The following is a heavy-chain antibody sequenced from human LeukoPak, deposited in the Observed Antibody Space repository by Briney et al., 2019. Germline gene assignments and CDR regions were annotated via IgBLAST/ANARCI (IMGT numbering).Heavy chain of an antibody. CDR3: ARNLGYCSSTSCYRGPHFDY. D-gene: IGHD2-2*01. CDR2: IYYSGST. CDR1: GGSISSYY. V-gene: IGHV4-59*01. Sequence: PSETLSLTCTVSGGSISSYYWSWIRQPPGKGLEWIGYIYYSGSTNYNPSLKSRVTISVDTSKNQFSLKLSSVTAADTAVYYCARNLGYCSSTSCYRGPHFDYWGQGTLVTVSS. J-gene: IGHJ4*02.